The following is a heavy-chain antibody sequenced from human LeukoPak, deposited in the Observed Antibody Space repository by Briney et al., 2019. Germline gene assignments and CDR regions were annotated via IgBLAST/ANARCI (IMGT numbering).Heavy chain of an antibody. CDR2: VYDTGST. D-gene: IGHD7-27*01. CDR1: GFSDNNNY. CDR3: ARGEILTGYAPPEAFDV. Sequence: GGSLRLSCAAYGFSDNNNYMNWVRQAPGKGLEWVSVVYDTGSTFYGDSVKGRFTISRDNSRNTLNLQMNSLPIEDPAVYYCARGEILTGYAPPEAFDVWGQGTMVSVSS. J-gene: IGHJ3*01. V-gene: IGHV3-53*01.